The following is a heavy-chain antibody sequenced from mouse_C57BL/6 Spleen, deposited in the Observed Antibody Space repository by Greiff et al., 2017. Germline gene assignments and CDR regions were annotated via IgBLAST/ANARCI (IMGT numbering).Heavy chain of an antibody. D-gene: IGHD1-1*02. Sequence: VQLQQSGAELVRPGASVTLSCKASGYTFTDYEMHWVKQTPVHGLEWIGAIDPENGGTAYNQKFKGKAILTADKSSSTAYMGLRSLTSEDSAVYYWTKGFYGRYFDYWGQGTTLTVSS. CDR3: TKGFYGRYFDY. J-gene: IGHJ2*01. CDR2: IDPENGGT. CDR1: GYTFTDYE. V-gene: IGHV1-15*01.